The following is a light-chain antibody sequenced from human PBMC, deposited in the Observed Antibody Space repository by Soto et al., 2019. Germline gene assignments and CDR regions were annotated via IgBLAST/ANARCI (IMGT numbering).Light chain of an antibody. J-gene: IGLJ1*01. CDR3: CSYATGGIYV. CDR2: DVS. CDR1: SSDVGGRDW. V-gene: IGLV2-14*03. Sequence: QSVLTQPASVSGSPGESITISCTGTSSDVGGRDWVSWYQQHPGKAPKLMIYDVSHRPSGISDRFSGSKFGNTASLTISGLQADDEADYFCCSYATGGIYVFGTGTKLTVL.